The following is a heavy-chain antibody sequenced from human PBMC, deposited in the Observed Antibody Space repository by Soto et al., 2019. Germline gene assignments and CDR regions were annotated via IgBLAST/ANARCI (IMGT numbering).Heavy chain of an antibody. J-gene: IGHJ6*02. CDR1: GFTFSGSA. Sequence: GGSLRLSCAASGFTFSGSAMHWVRQASGKGLEWVGRIRSKANSYATAYAASVKGRLTISRDDSNNTAYLQMNSLKTEDTAVYYCTTTTAMVPWYYYGMDVWGQGTTVTVSS. CDR3: TTTTAMVPWYYYGMDV. CDR2: IRSKANSYAT. D-gene: IGHD5-18*01. V-gene: IGHV3-73*01.